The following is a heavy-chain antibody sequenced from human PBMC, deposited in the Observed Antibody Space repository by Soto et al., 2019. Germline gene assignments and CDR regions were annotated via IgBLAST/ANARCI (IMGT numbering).Heavy chain of an antibody. CDR1: GFSLSTSGVG. V-gene: IGHV2-5*02. D-gene: IGHD3-3*01. J-gene: IGHJ4*02. Sequence: QITLKESGPTLVKPTQTLTLTCTFSGFSLSTSGVGVGWIRQPPGKALEWLALIYWDDDKRYSPSLKSRLTITXXTXKXXVVRTITNMDPVDTATYYCAHRPSPVLRFLDYFDYWGQGTLVTVSS. CDR2: IYWDDDK. CDR3: AHRPSPVLRFLDYFDY.